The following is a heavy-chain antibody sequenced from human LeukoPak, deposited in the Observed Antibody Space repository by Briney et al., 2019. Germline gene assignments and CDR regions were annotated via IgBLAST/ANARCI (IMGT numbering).Heavy chain of an antibody. J-gene: IGHJ6*03. CDR3: ARVVGDCSSTSCYNMDV. Sequence: NTSETLSLTCAVYGGSFSGYYWSWIRQPPGKGLEWIGEINHSGSTNYNPSLKSRVTISVDTSKNQFSLKLSSVTAADTAVYYCARVVGDCSSTSCYNMDVWSKGTTVTVSS. V-gene: IGHV4-34*01. CDR1: GGSFSGYY. CDR2: INHSGST. D-gene: IGHD2-2*02.